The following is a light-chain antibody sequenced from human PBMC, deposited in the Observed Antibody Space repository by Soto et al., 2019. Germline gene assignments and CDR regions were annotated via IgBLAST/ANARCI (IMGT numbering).Light chain of an antibody. Sequence: EIVLTQSPGTLSLYPGERATLSCRASQSVTRSYLAWYQQKPGQAPRLLIYGASSRATGLPDRFSGSGSGTDFPLTISKLEPQDFAMYYCHQYGSSPLTFGGGTKVEIK. CDR3: HQYGSSPLT. CDR1: QSVTRSY. V-gene: IGKV3-20*01. J-gene: IGKJ4*01. CDR2: GAS.